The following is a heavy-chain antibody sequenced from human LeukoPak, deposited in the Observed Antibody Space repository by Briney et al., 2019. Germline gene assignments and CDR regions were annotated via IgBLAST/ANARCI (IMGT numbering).Heavy chain of an antibody. CDR1: GYTFTSYA. D-gene: IGHD6-13*01. V-gene: IGHV1-2*02. CDR2: ITPSGGT. CDR3: AGEYKQQPSR. Sequence: ASVKVSCKASGYTFTSYAMHWVRQAPGQGLEWMGWITPSGGTNYPQKFQGRVAITRDTSITTAYMDLSRLTSDDTAVYYCAGEYKQQPSRWGQGTLVTVSS. J-gene: IGHJ4*02.